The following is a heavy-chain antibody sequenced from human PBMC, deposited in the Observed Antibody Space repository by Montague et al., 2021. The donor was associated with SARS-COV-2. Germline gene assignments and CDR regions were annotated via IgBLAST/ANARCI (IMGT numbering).Heavy chain of an antibody. CDR2: IYASGST. D-gene: IGHD3-16*01. CDR1: GVSITSYY. J-gene: IGHJ4*02. Sequence: SETLSPTCSISGVSITSYYWSWVRQPAGKGLEWIGHIYASGSTNYSPSLKSRVRLSIDNPKNQFSLKLESLTAADTAVYYCVRDGGNWYYFDYWGQGALVTVSS. CDR3: VRDGGNWYYFDY. V-gene: IGHV4-4*07.